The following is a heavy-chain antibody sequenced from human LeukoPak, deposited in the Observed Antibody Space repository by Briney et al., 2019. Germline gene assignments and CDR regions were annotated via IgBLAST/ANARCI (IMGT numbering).Heavy chain of an antibody. V-gene: IGHV1-8*01. D-gene: IGHD2-15*01. Sequence: ASVKVSCKASGYTFTSYDINWVRQATGQWLEWMGWMNPNSGNTGYAQKFQGRVTMTRNTSISTAYMELSSLRSEDTAVYYCAREDSCSGGSCYSPFDYWGQGTLVTVSS. CDR3: AREDSCSGGSCYSPFDY. J-gene: IGHJ4*02. CDR1: GYTFTSYD. CDR2: MNPNSGNT.